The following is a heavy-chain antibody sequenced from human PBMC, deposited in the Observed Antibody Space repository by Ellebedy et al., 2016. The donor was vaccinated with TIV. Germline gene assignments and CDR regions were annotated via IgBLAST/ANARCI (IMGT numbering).Heavy chain of an antibody. CDR2: ISGSGGST. J-gene: IGHJ4*02. CDR1: GFIFSSYA. Sequence: GESLKISXAASGFIFSSYAMSWVRQAPGKGLEWISAISGSGGSTYHADSVKGRFTISRDNSKNTLYLQMNSLRVEDTAVYYCARAVGGSGSYWGQGTLVTVSS. D-gene: IGHD3-10*01. CDR3: ARAVGGSGSY. V-gene: IGHV3-23*01.